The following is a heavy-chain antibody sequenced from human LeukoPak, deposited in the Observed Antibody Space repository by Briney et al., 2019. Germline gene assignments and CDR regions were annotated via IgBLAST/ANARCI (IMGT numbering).Heavy chain of an antibody. Sequence: SETLSLTCAVYGGSFSGYYWSWIRQPPGKGLEWIGEINHSGSANYNPSLKSRVTISVDTSKNQFSLKLSSVTAADTAVYYCARGRTRVNWFDPWGQGTLVTVSS. D-gene: IGHD1-14*01. V-gene: IGHV4-34*01. J-gene: IGHJ5*02. CDR2: INHSGSA. CDR1: GGSFSGYY. CDR3: ARGRTRVNWFDP.